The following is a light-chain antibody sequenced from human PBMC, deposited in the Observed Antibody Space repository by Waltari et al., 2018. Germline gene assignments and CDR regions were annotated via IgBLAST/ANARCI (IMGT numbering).Light chain of an antibody. CDR1: SSDFGYTS. CDR3: SSYTTTLV. Sequence: QPALTQPASVSGSPGQSITISCTGTSSDFGYTSVSWYQQHPGRAPKLIIFDVTNRPSGVSDRFSGSKSANTASLTISGLQSEDEADYYCSSYTTTLVFGGGTRLTVL. J-gene: IGLJ2*01. CDR2: DVT. V-gene: IGLV2-14*03.